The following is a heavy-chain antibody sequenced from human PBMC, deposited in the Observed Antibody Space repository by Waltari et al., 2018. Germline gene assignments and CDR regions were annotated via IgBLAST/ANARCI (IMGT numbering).Heavy chain of an antibody. V-gene: IGHV4-59*12. CDR1: GGSISGYY. D-gene: IGHD2-8*02. CDR3: ARGVCSGGVCYTFRFDV. J-gene: IGHJ5*02. CDR2: IGGGSGTT. Sequence: QVQLQESGPGLVKSSETLSLTCVVSGGSISGYYWTWIRQPPGKGLEWIGYIGGGSGTTEYNPPRKSRVTFFRDTSKNQLSLKLRSVTAADTAVYYCARGVCSGGVCYTFRFDVWGPGVLVTVSS.